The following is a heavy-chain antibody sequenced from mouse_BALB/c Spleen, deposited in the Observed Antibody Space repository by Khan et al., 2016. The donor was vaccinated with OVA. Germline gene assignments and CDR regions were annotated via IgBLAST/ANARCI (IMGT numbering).Heavy chain of an antibody. CDR2: IWSDGST. D-gene: IGHD2-10*01. Sequence: QVQLKESGPGLVAPSQSLAITCTISGFSLTNYGIHWVRQPPGKGLVWLVVIWSDGSTTYNSALKSRLSISKDNSKSQVFLKMNSLQTEDTAMYYCARQPYYHYYLMDYWGQGTSVTVSS. CDR3: ARQPYYHYYLMDY. V-gene: IGHV2-6-1*01. CDR1: GFSLTNYG. J-gene: IGHJ4*01.